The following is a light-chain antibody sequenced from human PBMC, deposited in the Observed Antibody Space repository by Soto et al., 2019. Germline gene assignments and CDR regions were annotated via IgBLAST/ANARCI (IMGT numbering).Light chain of an antibody. CDR3: QHLNSYPRT. Sequence: IQMTQSPSSLSVSVGDRVTMTCRASETISTFLNWYQQKPGKAPKLLIYAASTLQSGVPSRFSGSGSGTDFTLTISSLQPEDFAPYYCQHLNSYPRTFGQGTKV. CDR2: AAS. CDR1: ETISTF. J-gene: IGKJ1*01. V-gene: IGKV1-9*01.